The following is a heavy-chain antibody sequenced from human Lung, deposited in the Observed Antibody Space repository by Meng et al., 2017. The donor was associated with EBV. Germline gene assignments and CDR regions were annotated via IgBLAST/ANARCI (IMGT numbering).Heavy chain of an antibody. D-gene: IGHD3-9*01. CDR3: ARDLTGRNNY. V-gene: IGHV3-30-3*01. CDR2: ISFDGNHK. J-gene: IGHJ4*02. Sequence: QVQLGESGGGVVQPGMSLRLSCAASGFNFSSNAMHWVRQAPGKGLEWVAIISFDGNHKYYADSVKGRFTISRDNSKNTLFLQMNSLRAEDSAVYYCARDLTGRNNYWGQGTLVTVSS. CDR1: GFNFSSNA.